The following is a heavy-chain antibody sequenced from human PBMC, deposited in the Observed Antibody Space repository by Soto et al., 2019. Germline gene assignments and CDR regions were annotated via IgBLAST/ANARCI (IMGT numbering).Heavy chain of an antibody. Sequence: GGSLRLSCAASGFTVSSHYMSWVRQAPGKGLEWVSIIYSGENTYYADSAKGRFTISRHNSKNTVYLQMNSLRAEDTAVYYCASLPASKGFWGQGTLVTVSS. CDR3: ASLPASKGF. CDR1: GFTVSSHY. J-gene: IGHJ4*02. V-gene: IGHV3-53*04. CDR2: IYSGENT.